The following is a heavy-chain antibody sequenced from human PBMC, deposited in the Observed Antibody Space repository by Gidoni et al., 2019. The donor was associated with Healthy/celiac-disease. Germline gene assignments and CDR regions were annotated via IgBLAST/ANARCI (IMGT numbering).Heavy chain of an antibody. J-gene: IGHJ4*02. CDR1: GGSFSGYY. CDR3: ARVRCSSTSCYVLYFDY. D-gene: IGHD2-2*01. V-gene: IGHV4-34*01. Sequence: QVQLQQWGAGLLKPSETLSLTCAVYGGSFSGYYWSWIRQPPGKGLEWIGEINHSGSTNYNPSLKSRVTISVDTSKNQFSLKLSSVTAADTAVYYCARVRCSSTSCYVLYFDYWGQGTLVTVSS. CDR2: INHSGST.